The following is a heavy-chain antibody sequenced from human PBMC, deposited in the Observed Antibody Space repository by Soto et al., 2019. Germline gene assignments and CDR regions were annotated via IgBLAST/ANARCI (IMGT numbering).Heavy chain of an antibody. CDR3: ARDPRRIDWLSAIYYYYYGMDV. CDR2: ISSSGSNV. D-gene: IGHD3-9*01. CDR1: GFIFSSYT. V-gene: IGHV3-21*01. Sequence: PGGSLRLSCAASGFIFSSYTMNWVRQAPGKGLEWVSSISSSGSNVYYAESVKGRFTISRDNANNSIYLQMNSLRAEDTAVYYCARDPRRIDWLSAIYYYYYGMDVWGQGTTVTVSS. J-gene: IGHJ6*02.